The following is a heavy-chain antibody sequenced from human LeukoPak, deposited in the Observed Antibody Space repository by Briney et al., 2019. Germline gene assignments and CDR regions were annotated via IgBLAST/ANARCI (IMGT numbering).Heavy chain of an antibody. Sequence: SETLSLTCTVSGGSITTYYWSWIRQPPGKGLEWIGYIYYTGITNYNPSLESRVTISVDTSKNQFSLKLSSVTAADTAVDYCARGSGSGNYYYYFDYWGQGTLVTVSS. V-gene: IGHV4-59*01. CDR2: IYYTGIT. J-gene: IGHJ4*02. D-gene: IGHD3-10*01. CDR3: ARGSGSGNYYYYFDY. CDR1: GGSITTYY.